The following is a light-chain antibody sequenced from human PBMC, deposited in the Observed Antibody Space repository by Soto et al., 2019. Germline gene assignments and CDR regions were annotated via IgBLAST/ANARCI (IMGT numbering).Light chain of an antibody. CDR1: QSVSSS. CDR2: NAS. J-gene: IGKJ4*01. CDR3: QQRSNWPLT. V-gene: IGKV3-11*01. Sequence: EIVLTQSPATLSLSPGERATLSCRASQSVSSSLAWYQQKPGQPPRLLIYNASKRATGIPVRFSGSGSGTDFSLTISSPESEDFAVYYCQQRSNWPLTFGGGTKVEIK.